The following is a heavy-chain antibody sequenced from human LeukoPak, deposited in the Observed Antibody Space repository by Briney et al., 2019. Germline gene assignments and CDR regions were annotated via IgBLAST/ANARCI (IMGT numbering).Heavy chain of an antibody. Sequence: GASVKFSCKVSGYTLTELSMHWVRQAPGKGLEWMGGFDPEDGETIYAQKFQGRVTMTEDTSTDTAYMELSSLRSEDTAVYYCATDLTHGSSKVPPDYWGQGTLVTVSS. D-gene: IGHD6-13*01. V-gene: IGHV1-24*01. J-gene: IGHJ4*02. CDR1: GYTLTELS. CDR3: ATDLTHGSSKVPPDY. CDR2: FDPEDGET.